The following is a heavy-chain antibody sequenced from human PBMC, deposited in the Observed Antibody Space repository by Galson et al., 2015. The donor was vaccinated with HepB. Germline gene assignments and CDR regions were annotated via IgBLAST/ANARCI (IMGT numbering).Heavy chain of an antibody. J-gene: IGHJ5*02. Sequence: SVKVSCKASGYRFTRYAMNWVRQAPGQGLEWMGRINTNTGNPTYAQGFTGRFVFSLDTSVNTVYLQINSLKAEDSAMYYCAGDVSYDFWGLHPWGQGTLVTVSS. CDR2: INTNTGNP. CDR3: AGDVSYDFWGLHP. D-gene: IGHD3-3*01. V-gene: IGHV7-4-1*02. CDR1: GYRFTRYA.